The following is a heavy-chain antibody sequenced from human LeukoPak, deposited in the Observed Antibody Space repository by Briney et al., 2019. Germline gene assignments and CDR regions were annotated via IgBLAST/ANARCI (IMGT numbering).Heavy chain of an antibody. CDR3: ARALGSVVVMGMDAFDI. Sequence: GASVKVSCKASGYTITSYGISWARQAPGQGLEWMGWISAYNGNTNYAQKLQGRVTMTTDTSTSTAYMELRSLRSDDTAVYYCARALGSVVVMGMDAFDIWGQGTMVTVSS. CDR2: ISAYNGNT. CDR1: GYTITSYG. V-gene: IGHV1-18*01. J-gene: IGHJ3*02. D-gene: IGHD3-22*01.